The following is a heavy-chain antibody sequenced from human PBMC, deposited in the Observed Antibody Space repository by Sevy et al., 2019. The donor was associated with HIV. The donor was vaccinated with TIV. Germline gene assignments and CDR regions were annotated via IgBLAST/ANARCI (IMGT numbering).Heavy chain of an antibody. CDR2: IKSKTDGGTT. Sequence: RGCLRLSCAASGFTFSNAWMSWVRQAPGKGLEWVGRIKSKTDGGTTDYAAPVKGRFTISRDDSKNTLYLQMNSLKTVDAAIYYCTTDSKKRRLSALLDYWGQGTLVCVSS. CDR3: TTDSKKRRLSALLDY. V-gene: IGHV3-15*01. J-gene: IGHJ4*02. CDR1: GFTFSNAW.